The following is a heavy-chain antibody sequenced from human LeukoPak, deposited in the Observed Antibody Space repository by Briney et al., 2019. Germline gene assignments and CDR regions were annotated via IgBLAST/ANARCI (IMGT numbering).Heavy chain of an antibody. J-gene: IGHJ4*02. D-gene: IGHD3-22*01. Sequence: GGSLRLSCAASGFIFSNHWMTWVRQAPGKGLEWVSFVSSFSDTIEYADSVKGRFTIARDNAENSVSLQMNSLRAEDTAVYYCTSLYATPGYSSGSFDDWGQGALVIVSS. CDR2: VSSFSDTI. V-gene: IGHV3-48*04. CDR1: GFIFSNHW. CDR3: TSLYATPGYSSGSFDD.